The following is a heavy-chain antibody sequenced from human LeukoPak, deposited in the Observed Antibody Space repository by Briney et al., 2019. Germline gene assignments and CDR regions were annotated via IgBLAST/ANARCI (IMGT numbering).Heavy chain of an antibody. CDR1: GFTFRNFW. D-gene: IGHD5-18*01. V-gene: IGHV3-74*01. CDR3: ARGGYHAYYLDY. CDR2: INSGGTVT. Sequence: GGSLSLSGPASGFTFRNFWSHWVGQPPGKGLGWVSRINSGGTVTNYADSVKGRLTISRDNAKNTLYLQMNSLRAEDTAAYYCARGGYHAYYLDYWGQGSLVTASS. J-gene: IGHJ4*02.